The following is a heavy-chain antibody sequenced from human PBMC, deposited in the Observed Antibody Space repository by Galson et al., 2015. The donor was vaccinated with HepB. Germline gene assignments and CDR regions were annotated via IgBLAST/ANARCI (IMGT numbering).Heavy chain of an antibody. CDR2: ISSSSSTI. J-gene: IGHJ6*03. CDR3: AREEQSYDFWSGYYYYYYYYMDV. D-gene: IGHD3-3*01. CDR1: GFTFSSYS. Sequence: SLRLSCAASGFTFSSYSMNWVRQAPGKGLEWVSSISSSSSTIYYADVVKGRFTITIDYAKNSLYLQMNCLRAEDTAVYYCAREEQSYDFWSGYYYYYYYYMDVWGKGTTVTVSS. V-gene: IGHV3-48*01.